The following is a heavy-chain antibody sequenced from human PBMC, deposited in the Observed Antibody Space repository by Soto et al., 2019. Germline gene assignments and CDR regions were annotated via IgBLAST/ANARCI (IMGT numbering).Heavy chain of an antibody. V-gene: IGHV4-59*08. D-gene: IGHD3-16*01. J-gene: IGHJ6*03. CDR1: GDSISSYY. CDR2: IYDSGST. Sequence: QVQLQESGPGLVKPSETLSLICTVSGDSISSYYWSWIRQPPGKGLEWIGYIYDSGSTNYNPSLKRRVTITVDTSKNQVSVRLRSVTAADTAVYYCAKQTRGMAAGITSMKASYDYSDMDVWGRGTTVTVSS. CDR3: AKQTRGMAAGITSMKASYDYSDMDV.